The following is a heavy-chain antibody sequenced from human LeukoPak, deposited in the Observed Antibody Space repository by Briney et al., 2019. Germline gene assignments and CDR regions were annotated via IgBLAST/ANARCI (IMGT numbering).Heavy chain of an antibody. D-gene: IGHD2/OR15-2a*01. Sequence: PGGSLILSCAASGFSFSSYSINWVRQALGKGLEWVSYISGDGNAKHYTDSVKGRFTISRDNAKNALYLQMNSLRAEDTAVYFCARDYVYAFDYWGQGTLVTVSS. J-gene: IGHJ4*02. CDR3: ARDYVYAFDY. CDR2: ISGDGNAK. CDR1: GFSFSSYS. V-gene: IGHV3-48*01.